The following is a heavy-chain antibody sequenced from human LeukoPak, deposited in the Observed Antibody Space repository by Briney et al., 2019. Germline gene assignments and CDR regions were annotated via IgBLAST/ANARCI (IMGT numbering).Heavy chain of an antibody. CDR2: ITATDGRT. D-gene: IGHD7-27*01. CDR1: GFTFRIYA. CDR3: ATSWGSAWWYFDL. V-gene: IGHV3-23*01. J-gene: IGHJ2*01. Sequence: PGGSLCLSCAASGFTFRIYAMSGFRQAPGKGLQWVSSITATDGRTYYADSVKGRFTISRDNCKSTLFLQMNSLRAEDTAVYYCATSWGSAWWYFDLWGRGTLVTVSS.